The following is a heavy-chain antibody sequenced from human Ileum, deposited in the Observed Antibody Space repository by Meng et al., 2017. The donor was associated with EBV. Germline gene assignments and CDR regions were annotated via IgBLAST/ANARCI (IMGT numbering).Heavy chain of an antibody. CDR1: GGFFSGYY. CDR3: AREARSSGYHPGIGP. Sequence: QVELKQWGPGLLNPSETLALTCAVYGGFFSGYYWSWIRQSPGNGLEWIGEINHSGSTNYNPSLKSRVTISVDTSKNQFSLKLTSVTAADTAVYYCAREARSSGYHPGIGPWGQGTLVTVSS. CDR2: INHSGST. J-gene: IGHJ5*02. V-gene: IGHV4-34*02. D-gene: IGHD3-22*01.